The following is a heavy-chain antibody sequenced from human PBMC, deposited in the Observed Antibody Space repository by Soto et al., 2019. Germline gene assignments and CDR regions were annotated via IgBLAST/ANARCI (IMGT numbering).Heavy chain of an antibody. Sequence: ASVKVSCKASGGTFSSYAISWVRQAPGQGLEWMGGIIPIFGTANYAQKFQGRVTITADESTSTAYMELSSLRSEDTAVYYCARYYYDSSGYDYYFDYWGQGTLVTVSS. J-gene: IGHJ4*02. CDR1: GGTFSSYA. CDR3: ARYYYDSSGYDYYFDY. V-gene: IGHV1-69*13. CDR2: IIPIFGTA. D-gene: IGHD3-22*01.